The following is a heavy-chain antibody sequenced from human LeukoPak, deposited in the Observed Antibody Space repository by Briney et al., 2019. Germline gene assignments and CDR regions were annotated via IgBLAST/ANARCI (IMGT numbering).Heavy chain of an antibody. J-gene: IGHJ3*02. V-gene: IGHV3-74*03. CDR2: INSDGSST. CDR3: ARECGGDCWNAFDI. CDR1: GFTFSSYW. D-gene: IGHD2-21*02. Sequence: PGRSLRFSCAASGFTFSSYWMHWVRQAPGKGLVWVSRINSDGSSTTYADSVKGRFTISRDNAKNTLYPQMNSLRAEDTAVYYCARECGGDCWNAFDIWGQGTMVTVSS.